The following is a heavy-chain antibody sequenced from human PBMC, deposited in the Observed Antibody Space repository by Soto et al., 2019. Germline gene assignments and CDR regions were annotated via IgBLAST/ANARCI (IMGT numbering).Heavy chain of an antibody. D-gene: IGHD2-15*01. J-gene: IGHJ5*02. CDR2: ISAYNGNT. V-gene: IGHV1-18*01. CDR1: GYTFTSYG. CDR3: ARLVKAAPYLHVVAATAYWFDP. Sequence: GASVKVSCKASGYTFTSYGISWVRQAPGQGLKWMGWISAYNGNTNYAQKLQGRVTMTTDTSTSTAYMELRSLRSDDTAVYYCARLVKAAPYLHVVAATAYWFDPWGQGTLVTVSS.